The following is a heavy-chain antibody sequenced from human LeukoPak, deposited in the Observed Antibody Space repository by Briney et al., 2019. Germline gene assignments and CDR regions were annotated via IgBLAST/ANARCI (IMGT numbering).Heavy chain of an antibody. CDR3: ARPGSPSYYYFDY. J-gene: IGHJ4*02. CDR2: IYYSGST. D-gene: IGHD2-21*02. Sequence: SETLSLTCTVSGGSISSYYWSWIRQPPGKGLEWIGYIYYSGSTNYNPSLKSRVTISVDTSKNQFSLKLSSVTAADTAVYYCARPGSPSYYYFDYWGQGTLVTVSS. V-gene: IGHV4-59*08. CDR1: GGSISSYY.